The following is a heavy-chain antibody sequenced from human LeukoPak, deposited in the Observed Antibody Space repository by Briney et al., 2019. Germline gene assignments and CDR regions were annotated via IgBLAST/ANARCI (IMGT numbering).Heavy chain of an antibody. D-gene: IGHD3-22*01. V-gene: IGHV3-23*01. J-gene: IGHJ4*02. CDR2: ISGSGGST. CDR1: GFTFSSYA. Sequence: QSGGSLRLSCAASGFTFSSYAMSWVRQAPGKGLEWVSTISGSGGSTYYADSVKGRFTISRDNSKNTLYLQMNSLRAEDTAVYYCAKDQRYYYDSSGLDYWGQGTLVTVSS. CDR3: AKDQRYYYDSSGLDY.